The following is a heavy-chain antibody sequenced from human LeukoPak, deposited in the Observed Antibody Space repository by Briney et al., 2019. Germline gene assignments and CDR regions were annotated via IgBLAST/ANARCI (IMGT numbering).Heavy chain of an antibody. CDR1: GYSSSNYW. D-gene: IGHD6-13*01. Sequence: GESLKISCKGSGYSSSNYWITWVRQMPRKGREWMGIIDPGDSQTRYSPSFQGQVTISADRSIRTAYLHWSSLKASDTAMYYCARHEIGGDRSSWYVSWGQGTLVTVSS. J-gene: IGHJ5*01. CDR3: ARHEIGGDRSSWYVS. CDR2: IDPGDSQT. V-gene: IGHV5-51*01.